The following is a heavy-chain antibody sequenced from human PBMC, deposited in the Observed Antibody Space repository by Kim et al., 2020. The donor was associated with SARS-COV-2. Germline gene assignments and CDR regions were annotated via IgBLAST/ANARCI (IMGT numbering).Heavy chain of an antibody. CDR1: GGSVSSGSYY. Sequence: SETLSLTCTVSGGSVSSGSYYWSWIRQPPGKGLEWIGYIYYSGSTNYNPSLKSRVTISVDTSKNQFSLKLSSVTAADTAVYYCVRGGGMIAVAGLDPWGQGTLVTVSS. CDR3: VRGGGMIAVAGLDP. CDR2: IYYSGST. V-gene: IGHV4-61*01. J-gene: IGHJ5*02. D-gene: IGHD6-19*01.